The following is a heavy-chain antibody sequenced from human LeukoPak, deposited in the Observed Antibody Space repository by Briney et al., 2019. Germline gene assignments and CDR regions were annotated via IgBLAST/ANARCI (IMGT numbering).Heavy chain of an antibody. D-gene: IGHD3-10*02. V-gene: IGHV3-48*04. J-gene: IGHJ6*04. Sequence: PGGSLRLSCVASGFTFSSYSVNWVRQAPGKWLEWVSYISSSGSTIYYADSVKGRFTISRDNAKNSLYLQMNSLRAEDTAVYYCAELGITMIGGVWGKGTTVTISS. CDR1: GFTFSSYS. CDR2: ISSSGSTI. CDR3: AELGITMIGGV.